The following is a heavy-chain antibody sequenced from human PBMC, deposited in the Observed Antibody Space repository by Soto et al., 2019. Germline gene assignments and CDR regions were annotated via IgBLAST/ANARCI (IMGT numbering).Heavy chain of an antibody. V-gene: IGHV4-59*01. CDR3: ARLRRDGYNFDY. CDR2: IYYSGGT. J-gene: IGHJ4*02. Sequence: PSETLSLTCTVSGGSISSYYWSWIRQPPGKGLEWIGYIYYSGGTNYNPSLKSRVTISVDTSKNQFSLKLSSVTAADTAVYYCARLRRDGYNFDYWGQGTLVTVSS. CDR1: GGSISSYY. D-gene: IGHD5-12*01.